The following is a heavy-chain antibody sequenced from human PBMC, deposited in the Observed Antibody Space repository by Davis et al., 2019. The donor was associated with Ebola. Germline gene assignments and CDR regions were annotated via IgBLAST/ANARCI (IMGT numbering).Heavy chain of an antibody. Sequence: PSETLSLTCTVSGGSISSGDYYWSWIRQPPGKGLEWIGYIYYSGSTYYNPSLKSRVTISVDTSKNQFSLKLSSVTAADTAVYYCAADIAAAGMMTSYFDLWGRGTLVTVSS. J-gene: IGHJ2*01. CDR1: GGSISSGDYY. CDR2: IYYSGST. D-gene: IGHD6-13*01. CDR3: AADIAAAGMMTSYFDL. V-gene: IGHV4-30-4*01.